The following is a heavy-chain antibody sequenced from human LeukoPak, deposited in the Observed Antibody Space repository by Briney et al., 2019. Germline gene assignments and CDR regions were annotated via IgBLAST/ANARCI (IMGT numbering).Heavy chain of an antibody. V-gene: IGHV3-23*01. J-gene: IGHJ4*02. D-gene: IGHD4-17*01. Sequence: PGGSLRLSCAASGFTFSSYAMSWVRQAPGKGLEWVSAISGSGGSTYYADSVKGRFTISRDNSKNTLYLQMNSLRAEDTAVYYCAKDPFSYGDYVGTVYFDYWGQGTLVTVSS. CDR3: AKDPFSYGDYVGTVYFDY. CDR2: ISGSGGST. CDR1: GFTFSSYA.